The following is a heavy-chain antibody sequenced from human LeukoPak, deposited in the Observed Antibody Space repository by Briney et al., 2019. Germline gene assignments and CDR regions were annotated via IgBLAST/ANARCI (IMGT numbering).Heavy chain of an antibody. V-gene: IGHV1-69*13. CDR2: IIPIFGTA. D-gene: IGHD3-22*01. Sequence: GASVKVSCKASVGTFSSYAISWVRQAPGQGLEWMGGIIPIFGTANYAQKFQGRVTITADESTRTAYMELSSLRSEDTAVYYCARPIVVVSGAFDIWGQGTMVTVSS. CDR3: ARPIVVVSGAFDI. CDR1: VGTFSSYA. J-gene: IGHJ3*02.